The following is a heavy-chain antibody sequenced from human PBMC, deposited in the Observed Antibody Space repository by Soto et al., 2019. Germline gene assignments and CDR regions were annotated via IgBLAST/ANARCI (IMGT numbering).Heavy chain of an antibody. V-gene: IGHV3-30-3*01. CDR1: GFTFSGYA. J-gene: IGHJ4*02. D-gene: IGHD5-12*01. Sequence: GGSLRLSCAASGFTFSGYAMHWVRQAPGKGLEWVAVISYDGSNKYYADSVKGRFTISRDNSKNTLYLQMNDLRADDTAVYYCARDQTLLRHGYSDYWGQGTLVTVSS. CDR2: ISYDGSNK. CDR3: ARDQTLLRHGYSDY.